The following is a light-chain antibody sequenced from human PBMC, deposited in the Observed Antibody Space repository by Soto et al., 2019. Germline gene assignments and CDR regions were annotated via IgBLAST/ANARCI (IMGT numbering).Light chain of an antibody. Sequence: EIVMTQSPATLSVSPGERATLSCRASQSVSKNLAWYQQKPGQAPRLLIYGASTRATGIPARFSGSGSGTEFTLTISSLQSEDFAVYCCQHYNNWPPWTFGQGTKVEIK. V-gene: IGKV3-15*01. CDR2: GAS. J-gene: IGKJ1*01. CDR1: QSVSKN. CDR3: QHYNNWPPWT.